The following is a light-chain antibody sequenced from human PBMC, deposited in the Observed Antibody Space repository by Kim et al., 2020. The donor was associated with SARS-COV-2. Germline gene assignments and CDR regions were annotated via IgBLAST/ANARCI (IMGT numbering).Light chain of an antibody. V-gene: IGLV3-21*04. CDR1: NIGSRS. CDR3: QVWDSTSDHAV. J-gene: IGLJ3*02. Sequence: SYELTQPPSVSVAPGQTARITCGGNNIGSRSVHXFQQKPGQAPELLISYDSDRPSGIPEHFSGSNSGNTATLTISRVEARDEADYYCQVWDSTSDHAVFG. CDR2: YDS.